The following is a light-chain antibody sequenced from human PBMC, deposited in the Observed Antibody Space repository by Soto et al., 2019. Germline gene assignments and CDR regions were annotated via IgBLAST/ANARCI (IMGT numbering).Light chain of an antibody. CDR2: DAS. J-gene: IGKJ1*01. Sequence: GDRVTITCRASQTISTWMAWYQQKPGKAPKLLVYDASTLQSGVPLRFSGSGSGTEFTLTITSLQPDDFATYFCQHYNSYPWTFGQGTKVDIK. CDR3: QHYNSYPWT. CDR1: QTISTW. V-gene: IGKV1-5*01.